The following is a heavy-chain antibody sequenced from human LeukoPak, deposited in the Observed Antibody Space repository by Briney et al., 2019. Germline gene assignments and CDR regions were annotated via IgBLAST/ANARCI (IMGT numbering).Heavy chain of an antibody. Sequence: PGGSLRLSCAASGFTFSDYAMSWVRQAPGKGLEWVSAISGSGGSTYYADSVKGRFTISRDNSKNTLYLQMNSLRAEDTAVYYCAKVNYYGDYGEIRYFDLWGRGTLVTVSS. CDR2: ISGSGGST. CDR1: GFTFSDYA. D-gene: IGHD4-17*01. CDR3: AKVNYYGDYGEIRYFDL. V-gene: IGHV3-23*01. J-gene: IGHJ2*01.